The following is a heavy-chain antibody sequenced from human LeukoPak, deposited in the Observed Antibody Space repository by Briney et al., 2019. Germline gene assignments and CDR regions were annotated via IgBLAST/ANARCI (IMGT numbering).Heavy chain of an antibody. CDR1: GGSISSYY. D-gene: IGHD6-6*01. J-gene: IGHJ3*02. Sequence: PSETLSLTCTVSGGSISSYYWSWIRQPPGKGLEWIGYIYYSGSTNYNPSLKSRVTISVNTSKNQFSLKLSSVTAADTAVYYCARSPIAARPSDAFDIWGQGTMVTVSS. CDR2: IYYSGST. V-gene: IGHV4-59*01. CDR3: ARSPIAARPSDAFDI.